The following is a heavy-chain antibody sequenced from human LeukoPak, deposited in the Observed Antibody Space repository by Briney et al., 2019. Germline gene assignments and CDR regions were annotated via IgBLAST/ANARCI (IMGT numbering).Heavy chain of an antibody. CDR3: ARDVRDGGDTAMLGANNWFDP. D-gene: IGHD5-18*01. CDR1: GYTFTSYG. J-gene: IGHJ5*02. V-gene: IGHV1-18*01. CDR2: ISAYNGNT. Sequence: ASVKVSCKASGYTFTSYGISWVRQAPGQGLEWMGWISAYNGNTNYAQKLQGRVTMTTDTSTSTAYMELRSLRSEDTAVYYCARDVRDGGDTAMLGANNWFDPWGQGTLVTVSS.